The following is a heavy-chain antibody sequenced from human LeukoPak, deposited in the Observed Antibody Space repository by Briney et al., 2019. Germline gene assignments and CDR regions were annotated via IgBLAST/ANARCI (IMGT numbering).Heavy chain of an antibody. J-gene: IGHJ3*02. V-gene: IGHV4-59*01. D-gene: IGHD4-23*01. Sequence: SETLSLTCTVSGGSISSYYWSWIRQPPGKGLEWIGYIHYSGSTNYNPSLKSRVTISLDTSKNQFSLKLSSVTAADTAVYYCARWESLRGSRIFDIWGQGTMVTVSS. CDR3: ARWESLRGSRIFDI. CDR1: GGSISSYY. CDR2: IHYSGST.